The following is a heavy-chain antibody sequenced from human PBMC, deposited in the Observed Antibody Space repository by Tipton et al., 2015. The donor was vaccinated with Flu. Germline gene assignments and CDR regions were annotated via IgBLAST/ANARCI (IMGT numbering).Heavy chain of an antibody. CDR2: AYITGST. J-gene: IGHJ6*02. V-gene: IGHV4-61*09. CDR3: ASITMIRGNYYFGMDV. D-gene: IGHD3-10*01. CDR1: GGSVSSGSDY. Sequence: LRLSCTVSGGSVSSGSDYWSWIRQPAGKGLEWIGHAYITGSTSYNPSLRSRVTISIDTSKNQFSLKLSSVTAADTAVYYCASITMIRGNYYFGMDVWGQGTTVTVSS.